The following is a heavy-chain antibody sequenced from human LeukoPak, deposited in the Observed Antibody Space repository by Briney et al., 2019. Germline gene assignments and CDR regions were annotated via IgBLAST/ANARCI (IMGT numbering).Heavy chain of an antibody. V-gene: IGHV4-39*01. CDR1: GGSISSSSYY. Sequence: NPSETLSLTCTVSGGSISSSSYYWGWIRQPPGKGLEWIGSIYYSGSTYYNPSLKSRVTISVDTSKNQFSLKLTSVPAADTAVYYCPRRVGATNHPSGRFDYWGQGTLVTVPP. CDR3: PRRVGATNHPSGRFDY. D-gene: IGHD1-26*01. J-gene: IGHJ4*02. CDR2: IYYSGST.